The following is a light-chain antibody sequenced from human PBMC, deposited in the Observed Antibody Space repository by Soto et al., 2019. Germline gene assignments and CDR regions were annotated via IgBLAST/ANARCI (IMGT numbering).Light chain of an antibody. J-gene: IGKJ1*01. CDR3: QQLNTFPRT. CDR1: QDISSY. V-gene: IGKV1-9*01. CDR2: TAS. Sequence: DIQLTQSPSFLSASVRDRVTITCRASQDISSYLAWYQQRPGKAPRFLMHTASSLQSGVPSRISGSGSGTTFTLTISSLQPEDFATYYCQQLNTFPRTFGQGTKVEV.